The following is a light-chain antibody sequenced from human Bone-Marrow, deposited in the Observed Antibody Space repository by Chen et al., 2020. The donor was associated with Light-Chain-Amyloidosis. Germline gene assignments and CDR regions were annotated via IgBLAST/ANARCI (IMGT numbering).Light chain of an antibody. CDR2: EGS. CDR1: SSDVGSYNL. Sequence: QSALTQPASVSGSPGQSITISCTGTSSDVGSYNLVSWYQQHPGKAPKLMIYEGSKRPSGVSNRCSSSKSGNTASLTILGLQAEDEADYYCCSYAGSSTLVFGGGTKLTVL. J-gene: IGLJ2*01. V-gene: IGLV2-23*01. CDR3: CSYAGSSTLV.